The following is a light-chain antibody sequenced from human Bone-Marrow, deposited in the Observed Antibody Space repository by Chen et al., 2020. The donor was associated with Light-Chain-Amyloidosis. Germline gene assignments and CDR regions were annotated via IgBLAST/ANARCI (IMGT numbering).Light chain of an antibody. J-gene: IGLJ1*01. CDR1: SRNCGGYNP. Sequence: QSALTQPASVSGSPGQSITISCPGTSRNCGGYNPVSLYQHHPDKAPKTMIYEVTNRPSWVPDRFSGSKSDNTASLTISGLQTEDEADYFCSSYTITNTLVFGSGTRVTVL. CDR3: SSYTITNTLV. CDR2: EVT. V-gene: IGLV2-14*01.